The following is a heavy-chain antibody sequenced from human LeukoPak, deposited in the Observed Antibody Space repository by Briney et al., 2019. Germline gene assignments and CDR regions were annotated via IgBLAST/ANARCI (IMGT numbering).Heavy chain of an antibody. CDR3: ARGRDSSSTVDY. Sequence: ASVKVSCKASGYTFNVYYIHWVRQAPGRGLEWMGWINPNTGDTNYAQKFQGRVTMTRDTSITTAYMELSGLRSDDTAVYYCARGRDSSSTVDYWGQGTLVTVSS. V-gene: IGHV1-2*02. D-gene: IGHD3-22*01. J-gene: IGHJ4*02. CDR1: GYTFNVYY. CDR2: INPNTGDT.